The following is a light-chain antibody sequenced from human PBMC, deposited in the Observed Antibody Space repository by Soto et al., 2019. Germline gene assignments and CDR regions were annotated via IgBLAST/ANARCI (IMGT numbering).Light chain of an antibody. CDR2: DAS. V-gene: IGKV1-5*01. Sequence: DIQMTQSPSTLSASVGDRVTITCRASQSISSWLAWYQQKSGIAPKLLIYDASRLESGVPARFSGSGSGTEFPRTISSLQPDDFATYDCQQYNRFSYTFGQGTKVEIK. J-gene: IGKJ2*01. CDR1: QSISSW. CDR3: QQYNRFSYT.